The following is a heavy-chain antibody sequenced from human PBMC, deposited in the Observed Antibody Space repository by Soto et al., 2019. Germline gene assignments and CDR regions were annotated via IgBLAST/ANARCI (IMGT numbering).Heavy chain of an antibody. V-gene: IGHV3-30*18. CDR2: LSNDGSNR. J-gene: IGHJ4*02. CDR3: AKARTSSGYYSAFDY. Sequence: QVQLVESGGGVVQAGRSLRLSCTASGFAFTTYGMHWVRQAPGKGLEWVAVLSNDGSNRYYPDSVKGRFTVSRDNSNNTLYLQMDGLRAEDTAVYYCAKARTSSGYYSAFDYWGQGILVTVAS. CDR1: GFAFTTYG. D-gene: IGHD3-3*01.